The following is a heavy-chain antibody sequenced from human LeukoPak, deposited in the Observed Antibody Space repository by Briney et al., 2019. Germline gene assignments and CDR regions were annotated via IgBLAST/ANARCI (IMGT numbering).Heavy chain of an antibody. V-gene: IGHV3-53*01. Sequence: GGSLRLSCAASGFAVSSNYMSWVRQAPGEGLEWVSVMYSGGSTYYADSVKGRFTISRDNSKNTLYLQMNNLRAEDTAVYYCARVRVFAKLSVVRPREVNCFDPWGQGTLVTVSS. CDR3: ARVRVFAKLSVVRPREVNCFDP. CDR2: MYSGGST. J-gene: IGHJ5*02. D-gene: IGHD2-21*01. CDR1: GFAVSSNY.